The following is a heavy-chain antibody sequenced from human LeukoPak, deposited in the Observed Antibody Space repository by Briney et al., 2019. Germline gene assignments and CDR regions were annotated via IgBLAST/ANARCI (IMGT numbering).Heavy chain of an antibody. D-gene: IGHD3-10*01. J-gene: IGHJ6*02. CDR3: ARDVGGGIWFGELLQYYYYYYGMDV. Sequence: GGSLRLSCAASGFTFSSYGMSWVRQAPGKGLEWVSTNSGSGGSTYYADSVKGRFTISRDNAKNSLYLQMNSLRAEDTAVYYCARDVGGGIWFGELLQYYYYYYGMDVWGQGTTVTVSS. CDR1: GFTFSSYG. CDR2: NSGSGGST. V-gene: IGHV3-23*01.